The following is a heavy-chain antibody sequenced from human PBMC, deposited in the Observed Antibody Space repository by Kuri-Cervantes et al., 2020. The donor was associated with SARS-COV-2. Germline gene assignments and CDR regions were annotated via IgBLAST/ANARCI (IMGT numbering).Heavy chain of an antibody. CDR2: IRYDGSNK. CDR1: GFAFSSYG. V-gene: IGHV3-30*02. CDR3: AKTPIVVVIAITYYFDY. Sequence: GGSLRLSCAASGFAFSSYGMRWVRQAPGKGLEWVAFIRYDGSNKYYADSVKGRFTISRDNSKNTLYLQMNSLRAEDTAVYYCAKTPIVVVIAITYYFDYWGQGTLVTASS. D-gene: IGHD2-21*01. J-gene: IGHJ4*02.